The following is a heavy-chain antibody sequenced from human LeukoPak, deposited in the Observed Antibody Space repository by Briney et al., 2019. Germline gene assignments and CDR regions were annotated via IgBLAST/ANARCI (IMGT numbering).Heavy chain of an antibody. CDR1: GGSISSYY. Sequence: SETLSLTCTVSGGSISSYYWSWIRQPPGKGLEWIGEINHSGSTNYNPSLKSRVTISVDTSKNQFSLKLSSVTAADTAVYYCARGTRNDILTGSLDYWGQGTLVTVSS. J-gene: IGHJ4*02. CDR3: ARGTRNDILTGSLDY. CDR2: INHSGST. D-gene: IGHD3-9*01. V-gene: IGHV4-34*01.